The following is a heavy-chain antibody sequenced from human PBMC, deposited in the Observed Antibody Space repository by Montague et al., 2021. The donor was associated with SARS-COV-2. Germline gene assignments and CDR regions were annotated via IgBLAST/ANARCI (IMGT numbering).Heavy chain of an antibody. CDR3: ARRSYGGDKYYYYGMDV. CDR2: INQGGTEI. D-gene: IGHD4-23*01. V-gene: IGHV3-7*01. CDR1: GFTFTNYW. J-gene: IGHJ6*02. Sequence: SLRLSCAASGFTFTNYWLSWLRQAPGKGPEWVANINQGGTEIHYLDSVNGRFTISRDNAKNSLYLQMNSLRAEDTAVYYCARRSYGGDKYYYYGMDVWGQGTTVTVSS.